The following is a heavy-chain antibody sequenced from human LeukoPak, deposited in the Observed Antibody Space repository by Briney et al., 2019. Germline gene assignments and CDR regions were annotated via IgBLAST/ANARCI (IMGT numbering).Heavy chain of an antibody. Sequence: SETLSLTCTVSGGSIRSSYYYWGWIRQPPGKGLEWIGSIYYSGSTYYNPSLKSRVTISVDTSKNQFSLKLSSVTAADTAVYYCARRKHNGVAATRIDYWGQGTLVTVSS. D-gene: IGHD2-15*01. CDR1: GGSIRSSYYY. J-gene: IGHJ4*02. CDR3: ARRKHNGVAATRIDY. CDR2: IYYSGST. V-gene: IGHV4-39*01.